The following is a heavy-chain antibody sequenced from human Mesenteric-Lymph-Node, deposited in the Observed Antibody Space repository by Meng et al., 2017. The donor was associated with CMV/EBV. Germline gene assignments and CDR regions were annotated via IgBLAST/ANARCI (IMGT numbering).Heavy chain of an antibody. D-gene: IGHD2-2*01. CDR3: ARLQGVVVPAAMSRGFDY. CDR2: MNPNSGNT. Sequence: ASVKVSCKASGYTFTSYDINWVRQATGQGLEWMGWMNPNSGNTGYAQKFQGRVTITRNTSISTAYMELSSLRSEDTAVYYCARLQGVVVPAAMSRGFDYWGQGTLVTVSS. CDR1: GYTFTSYD. J-gene: IGHJ4*02. V-gene: IGHV1-8*03.